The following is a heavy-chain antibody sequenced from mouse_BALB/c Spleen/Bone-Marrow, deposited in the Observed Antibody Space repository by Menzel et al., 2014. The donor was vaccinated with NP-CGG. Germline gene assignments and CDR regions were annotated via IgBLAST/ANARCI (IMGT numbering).Heavy chain of an antibody. CDR3: TRSNYGYWYFDV. V-gene: IGHV1S81*02. D-gene: IGHD1-1*01. CDR2: ISPSNGGT. J-gene: IGHJ1*01. CDR1: GYSFTNYY. Sequence: QVQLKESGAELVKPGASVKLSCKASGYSFTNYYMYWVKRRPGQGLEWIGEISPSNGGTNFNEKFKNKATLTVDKSSSIAYMQLSSLTSEDSAVYYCTRSNYGYWYFDVWGAGTTVTVSS.